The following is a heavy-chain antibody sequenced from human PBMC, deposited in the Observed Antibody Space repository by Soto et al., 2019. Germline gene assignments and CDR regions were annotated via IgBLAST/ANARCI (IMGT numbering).Heavy chain of an antibody. V-gene: IGHV1-69*06. J-gene: IGHJ4*02. CDR3: ARAGEYSSSAGVGLDY. D-gene: IGHD6-6*01. CDR2: IIPIFGTA. CDR1: GGTFSSYA. Sequence: ASVKVSCKASGGTFSSYAISWVRQAPGQGLEWMGGIIPIFGTASYAQKFQGRVTITADKSTSTAYMELSSLRSEDTAVYYCARAGEYSSSAGVGLDYWGQGTLVTVSS.